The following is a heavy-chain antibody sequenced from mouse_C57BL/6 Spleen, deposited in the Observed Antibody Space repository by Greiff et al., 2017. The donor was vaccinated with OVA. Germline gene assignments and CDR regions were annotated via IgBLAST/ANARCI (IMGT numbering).Heavy chain of an antibody. CDR2: IRSGSSTI. CDR3: ARSTQLKVCAMDY. D-gene: IGHD6-1*01. J-gene: IGHJ4*01. V-gene: IGHV5-17*01. CDR1: GFTFSDYG. Sequence: EVQVVESGGGLVKPGGSLKLSCAASGFTFSDYGMHWVRQAPEKGLKWVAYIRSGSSTIYNADTVKGRITISRDNAKNTLFLQMTSLRSEDTAMYYCARSTQLKVCAMDYWGQVTSVTVSS.